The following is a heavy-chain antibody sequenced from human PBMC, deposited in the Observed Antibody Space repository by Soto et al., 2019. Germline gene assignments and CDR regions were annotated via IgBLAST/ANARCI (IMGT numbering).Heavy chain of an antibody. CDR1: GDSFSSYA. J-gene: IGHJ1*01. V-gene: IGHV1-69*01. CDR3: ATGGHYYEPSALAY. D-gene: IGHD3-22*01. Sequence: QVQLVQSVAEVKKPGSSVNVSCKASGDSFSSYAISWVRQAPGHGLEWMGRIIPIFGTPNYAQRVEGRVTITADESTSTANMGLSSLRSDDAAGYYCATGGHYYEPSALAYWGQGTRVTVPS. CDR2: IIPIFGTP.